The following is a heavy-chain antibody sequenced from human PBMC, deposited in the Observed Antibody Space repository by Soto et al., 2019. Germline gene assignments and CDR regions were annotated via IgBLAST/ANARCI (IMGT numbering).Heavy chain of an antibody. J-gene: IGHJ4*02. CDR2: IYYSGST. D-gene: IGHD6-6*01. V-gene: IGHV4-30-4*01. Sequence: SETLSLTCTVSGGSISSGDYYWSWISQPAGKGLEWIGYIYYSGSTYYNPSLNSRVTISVDTSKNQFSLKLSSVTAADTAVYYCALSEQLASSFDYWGQGTLVTVSS. CDR1: GGSISSGDYY. CDR3: ALSEQLASSFDY.